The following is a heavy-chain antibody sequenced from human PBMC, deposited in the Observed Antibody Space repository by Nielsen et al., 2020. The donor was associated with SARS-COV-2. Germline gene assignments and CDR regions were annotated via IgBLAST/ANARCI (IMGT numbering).Heavy chain of an antibody. CDR2: INPSGGST. J-gene: IGHJ6*02. V-gene: IGHV1-46*01. D-gene: IGHD1-26*01. CDR3: ARDQAGTVGATLYYYYGMDV. CDR1: GYTFTSYY. Sequence: ASVKVSCKASGYTFTSYYMHWVRQAPGQGLEWMGIINPSGGSTSYAQKFQGRVTMTRDTSTSTVYMELSSLRSEDTAVYYCARDQAGTVGATLYYYYGMDVGGQGTTVTVSS.